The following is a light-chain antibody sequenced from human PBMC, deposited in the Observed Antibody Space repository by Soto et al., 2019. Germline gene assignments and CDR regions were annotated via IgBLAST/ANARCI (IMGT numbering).Light chain of an antibody. CDR3: QSYDSSLSGYV. V-gene: IGLV1-40*01. CDR1: SSNIGAGYD. J-gene: IGLJ1*01. Sequence: QPVLTQPPSVSGAPGQRVTISCTGSSSNIGAGYDVHWYQQLPGTAPKLLIYDNFNRPSGVPDRFSGSKSGTSASLAITGLQAEDEADYYYQSYDSSLSGYVFGTGTKLTVL. CDR2: DNF.